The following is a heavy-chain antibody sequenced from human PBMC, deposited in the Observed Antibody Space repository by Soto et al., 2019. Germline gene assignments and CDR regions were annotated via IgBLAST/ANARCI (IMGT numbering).Heavy chain of an antibody. Sequence: SETLSLTCTVSGGSISSSSYYWGWIRQPPGKGLEWIGSIYYSGSTYYNPSLKSRVTISVDTSKNQFSLKLSSVTAADTAVYYCARRTYLRSTVRGVIGSIDYWGQGTLVTVSS. CDR1: GGSISSSSYY. J-gene: IGHJ4*02. CDR2: IYYSGST. V-gene: IGHV4-39*01. D-gene: IGHD3-10*01. CDR3: ARRTYLRSTVRGVIGSIDY.